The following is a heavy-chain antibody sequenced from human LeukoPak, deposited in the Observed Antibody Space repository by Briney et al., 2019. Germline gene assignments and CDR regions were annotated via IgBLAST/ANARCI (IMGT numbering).Heavy chain of an antibody. Sequence: SETLSLTCTVSGGSISSYYWSWIRQLPGKGLEWIGYIYYSGSTNYNPSLKSRVTISVDTSKNQFSLKLSSVTAADTAVYYCARDGGSYGAVDYWGQGTLVTVSS. CDR3: ARDGGSYGAVDY. J-gene: IGHJ4*02. CDR2: IYYSGST. CDR1: GGSISSYY. V-gene: IGHV4-59*01. D-gene: IGHD4-17*01.